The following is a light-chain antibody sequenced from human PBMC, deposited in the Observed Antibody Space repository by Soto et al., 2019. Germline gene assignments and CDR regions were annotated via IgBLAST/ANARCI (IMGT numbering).Light chain of an antibody. J-gene: IGKJ2*01. V-gene: IGKV1-9*01. CDR1: QGISSY. Sequence: IQLTQSPSSLSASVGDRVTITCRASQGISSYLAWYQQKPGKAPKLLLYAAATLQSGVPSRFSGSGSGTEFTLTISSLQPEDFATCYCHQVNSLYTLGQGTKLEIK. CDR2: AAA. CDR3: HQVNSLYT.